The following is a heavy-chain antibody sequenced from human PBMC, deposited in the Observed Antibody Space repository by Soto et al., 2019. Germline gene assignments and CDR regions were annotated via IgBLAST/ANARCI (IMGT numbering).Heavy chain of an antibody. CDR3: AKDPVWTAVAGSTFDN. V-gene: IGHV3-23*01. J-gene: IGHJ4*02. CDR2: INFSGTST. Sequence: EVQLLESGGGLVQPGGSLRLSCAASGFTFRTSAMSWVRQAPGKGLVWVSAINFSGTSTYYADSVKGRFTISRDNSKNTLYLQMNSLRAEVTAVYYCAKDPVWTAVAGSTFDNWGQGTLVTVSS. D-gene: IGHD6-19*01. CDR1: GFTFRTSA.